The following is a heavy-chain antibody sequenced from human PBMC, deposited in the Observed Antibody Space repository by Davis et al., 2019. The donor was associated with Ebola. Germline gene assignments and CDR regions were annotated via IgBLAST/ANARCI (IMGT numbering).Heavy chain of an antibody. V-gene: IGHV1-2*06. CDR3: ATPTTKGFDY. Sequence: AASVKVSCKASGYTFTSYGISWVRQAPGQGLEWMGRINPNSGGTNYAQKFQGRVTMTRDTSISTAYMELSRLRSDDTAVYYCATPTTKGFDYWGQGTLVTVSS. CDR2: INPNSGGT. J-gene: IGHJ4*02. D-gene: IGHD1-14*01. CDR1: GYTFTSYG.